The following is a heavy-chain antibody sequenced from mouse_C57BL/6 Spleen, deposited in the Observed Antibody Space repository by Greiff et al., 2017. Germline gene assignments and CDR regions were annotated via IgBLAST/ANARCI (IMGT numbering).Heavy chain of an antibody. CDR1: GYSFTDYN. Sequence: EVQLQQSGPELVKPGASVTISCKASGYSFTDYNMNWVKQSNGKSLEWIGVINPNYGTTSYNQKFKGKATLTVDQSSSTAYMHLNSLTSEHSAVYDCASWDGSIRNYSMDYWGQGTSVTVSS. CDR3: ASWDGSIRNYSMDY. D-gene: IGHD1-1*01. J-gene: IGHJ4*01. V-gene: IGHV1-39*01. CDR2: INPNYGTT.